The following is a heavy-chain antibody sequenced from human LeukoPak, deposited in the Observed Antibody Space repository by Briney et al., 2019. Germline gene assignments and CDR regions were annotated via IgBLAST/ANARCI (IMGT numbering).Heavy chain of an antibody. V-gene: IGHV3-30*02. J-gene: IGHJ6*03. D-gene: IGHD3-10*01. CDR2: ILSDGSNK. CDR1: GFTFSSYD. CDR3: AKGFGDYGSGSYDYYYYMDV. Sequence: GGSLRLSCAASGFTFSSYDIHWVRQAPGKGLEWVAFILSDGSNKYYADSVKGRFTISRDNSKNTLYLQMNSLRAEDTAVYYCAKGFGDYGSGSYDYYYYMDVWGKGTTVTISS.